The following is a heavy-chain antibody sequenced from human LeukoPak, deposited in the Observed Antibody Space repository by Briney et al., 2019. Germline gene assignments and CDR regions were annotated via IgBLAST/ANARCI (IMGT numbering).Heavy chain of an antibody. J-gene: IGHJ4*02. Sequence: PGGSLRLSCAASGFTFSSYSMNWVRQAPGKGLEWVSYISSSSSTIYYADSVKGRFTISRDNAKNSLYLQMNSLRAEDTAVYYCAREFSGSNYGFPFDYWGQGTLVTVSS. V-gene: IGHV3-48*01. CDR1: GFTFSSYS. D-gene: IGHD1-26*01. CDR3: AREFSGSNYGFPFDY. CDR2: ISSSSSTI.